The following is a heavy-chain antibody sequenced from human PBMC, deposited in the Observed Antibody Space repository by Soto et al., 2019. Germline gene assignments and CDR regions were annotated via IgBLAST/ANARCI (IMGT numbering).Heavy chain of an antibody. Sequence: GSLRLSCAASGFTFSSYGMHWVRQAPGKGLEWVAVIWYDGSNKYYADSVKGRFTISRDNSKNTLYLQMNSLRAEDTAVYYCARVRAPYDSSDYYEXFDPWGQGTLVTVSS. CDR1: GFTFSSYG. CDR3: ARVRAPYDSSDYYEXFDP. D-gene: IGHD3-22*01. J-gene: IGHJ5*02. V-gene: IGHV3-33*01. CDR2: IWYDGSNK.